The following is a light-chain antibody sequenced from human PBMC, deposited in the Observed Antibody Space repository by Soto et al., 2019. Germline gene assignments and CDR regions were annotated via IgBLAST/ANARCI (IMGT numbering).Light chain of an antibody. CDR3: QSYDSSLSGSV. Sequence: QSVLTQPPSVSGAPGQRVTISCTGSSSNIGAGYDVHWYQQLPGTAPKLLIYGNINRPSGVPDRFSGSKSGTSASLAIPGLQAEDEADYYCQSYDSSLSGSVFGGGTQLTVL. J-gene: IGLJ2*01. V-gene: IGLV1-40*01. CDR2: GNI. CDR1: SSNIGAGYD.